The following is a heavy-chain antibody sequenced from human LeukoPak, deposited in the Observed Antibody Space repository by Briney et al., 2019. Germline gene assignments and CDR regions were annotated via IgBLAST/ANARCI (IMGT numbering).Heavy chain of an antibody. V-gene: IGHV1-3*01. CDR3: ARDHGGDSSGGGDY. CDR2: INAGNGNT. CDR1: GYTFTSYA. Sequence: ASVKVSCKASGYTFTSYAMHWVRQAPGQRLEWMGWINAGNGNTKYSQKFQGRVTITRDTSASTAYMELSGLRSEDTAVYYCARDHGGDSSGGGDYWGQGTLVTVSS. J-gene: IGHJ4*02. D-gene: IGHD3-22*01.